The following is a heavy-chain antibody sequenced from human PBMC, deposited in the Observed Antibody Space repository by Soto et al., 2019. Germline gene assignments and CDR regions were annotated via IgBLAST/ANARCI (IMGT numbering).Heavy chain of an antibody. J-gene: IGHJ4*02. CDR3: ARGSGSYYKVPSFDY. CDR1: GGSISSYY. D-gene: IGHD3-10*01. V-gene: IGHV4-59*01. CDR2: IYYSGST. Sequence: SETLALACTFSGGSISSYYWSWIRQPPGKGLEWIGYIYYSGSTNYNPSLKSRVTISVDTSKNQFSLKLSSVTAADTAVYYCARGSGSYYKVPSFDYWGQGTLVTVS.